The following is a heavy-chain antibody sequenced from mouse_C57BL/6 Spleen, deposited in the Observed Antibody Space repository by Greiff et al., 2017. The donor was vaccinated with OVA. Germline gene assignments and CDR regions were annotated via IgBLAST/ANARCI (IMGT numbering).Heavy chain of an antibody. CDR2: INPYNGGT. D-gene: IGHD1-1*01. Sequence: EVQLQQSGPVLVKPGASVKMSCKASGYTYTDYYMNWVKQSHGKSLEWIGVINPYNGGTSYNQKFKGKATLTVDKSSSTAYMELNSLTSEDSAVYYCARSHYYGSGSWFAYWGQGTLVTVSA. CDR1: GYTYTDYY. CDR3: ARSHYYGSGSWFAY. J-gene: IGHJ3*01. V-gene: IGHV1-19*01.